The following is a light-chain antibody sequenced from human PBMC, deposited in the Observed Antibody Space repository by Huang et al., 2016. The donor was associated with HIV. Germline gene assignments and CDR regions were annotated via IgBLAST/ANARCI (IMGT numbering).Light chain of an antibody. J-gene: IGKJ1*01. CDR2: GAS. CDR1: QAIRND. CDR3: LQDFNYPRT. Sequence: AIQMTQSPSSLSASVGDRVTITCRASQAIRNDLGWYQHRPGKAPKLLIYGASELQSGVPLRFRGSGSGTGFTLTISSLQPEDVGTYYCLQDFNYPRTFGQGTTVRI. V-gene: IGKV1-6*01.